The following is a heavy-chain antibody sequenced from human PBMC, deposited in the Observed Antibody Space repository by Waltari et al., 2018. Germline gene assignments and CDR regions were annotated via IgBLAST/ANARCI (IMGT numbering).Heavy chain of an antibody. V-gene: IGHV4-38-2*02. J-gene: IGHJ4*02. CDR2: IYHRGST. Sequence: QVQLQESGPGLVKPSETLSLTCTVSGYSISSGYYWGWIRQPPGKGLEWIGSIYHRGSTYSNPSLKSRVTISVDTSKNQFSLKLSSVTAADTAVYYCALDTIVGATGFFDYWGQGTLVTVSS. CDR1: GYSISSGYY. D-gene: IGHD1-26*01. CDR3: ALDTIVGATGFFDY.